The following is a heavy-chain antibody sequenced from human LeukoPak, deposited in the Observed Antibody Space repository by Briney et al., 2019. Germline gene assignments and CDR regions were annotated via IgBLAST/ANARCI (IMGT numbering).Heavy chain of an antibody. CDR3: ARPYCSGGSCYSNWFDP. Sequence: PGGSLRLSCAASGFTFSSYWMHWVRQAPGKGLVWVSRINSDGSSTSYADSVKGRFTISRDNAKNTLYLQMNSLRAEDTAVYYCARPYCSGGSCYSNWFDPWGQGTLVTVSS. V-gene: IGHV3-74*01. CDR2: INSDGSST. J-gene: IGHJ5*02. D-gene: IGHD2-15*01. CDR1: GFTFSSYW.